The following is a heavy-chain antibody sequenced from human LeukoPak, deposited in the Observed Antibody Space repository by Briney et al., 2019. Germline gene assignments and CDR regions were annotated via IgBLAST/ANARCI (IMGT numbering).Heavy chain of an antibody. Sequence: GGSLRLSCAASGFTFSSYWMSWVRQAPGKGLEWVANIKQDEGEKYYVDSVKGRFTISRDNARNALDLQMNSLRAEDTAVYYCARASRRDSIFEFWGQGTLVTVSS. CDR3: ARASRRDSIFEF. CDR2: IKQDEGEK. CDR1: GFTFSSYW. D-gene: IGHD2/OR15-2a*01. J-gene: IGHJ4*02. V-gene: IGHV3-7*04.